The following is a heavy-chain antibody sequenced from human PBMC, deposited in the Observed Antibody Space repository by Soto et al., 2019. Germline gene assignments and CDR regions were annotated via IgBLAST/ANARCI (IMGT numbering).Heavy chain of an antibody. Sequence: GWSLRLSCAASGFTFSDYYMTWIRQAPGKGLEWVSYISGSGSYTNYADSVKGRFTISRDNAKNSLYLQMNSLRAEDTAVYYCARDPRGDCSSTSCYFYWGQGTLVTVSS. V-gene: IGHV3-11*06. D-gene: IGHD2-2*01. CDR2: ISGSGSYT. CDR1: GFTFSDYY. J-gene: IGHJ4*02. CDR3: ARDPRGDCSSTSCYFY.